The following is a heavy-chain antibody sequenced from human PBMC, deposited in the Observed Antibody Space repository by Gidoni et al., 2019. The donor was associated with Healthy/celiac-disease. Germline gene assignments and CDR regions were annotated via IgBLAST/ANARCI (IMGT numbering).Heavy chain of an antibody. CDR1: GFTFSSYG. D-gene: IGHD3-16*01. J-gene: IGHJ6*02. V-gene: IGHV3-33*01. Sequence: QVQLVESGGGVVQPGRSLRLSCAASGFTFSSYGMHWVRQAPGKGLEWVAVIWYDGSNKYYADSVKGLFTISRDNSKNTLYLQMNSLRAEDTAVYYCARGRGPLDGMDVWGQGTTVTVSS. CDR3: ARGRGPLDGMDV. CDR2: IWYDGSNK.